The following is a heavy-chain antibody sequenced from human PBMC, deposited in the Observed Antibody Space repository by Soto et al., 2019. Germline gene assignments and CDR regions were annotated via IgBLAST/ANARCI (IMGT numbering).Heavy chain of an antibody. V-gene: IGHV3-30*18. CDR1: GFSLSNNG. Sequence: GGSLRLSCAASGFSLSNNGMHWVRQAPGKGLEWVAVISYDGNNKYYVDSVKGRFTISRDNSKNTVYLETNNLRAEDTAMYYCAKGGSGNYLTYYYYYGMDVWGQGTTVTVSS. CDR3: AKGGSGNYLTYYYYYGMDV. CDR2: ISYDGNNK. D-gene: IGHD3-22*01. J-gene: IGHJ6*02.